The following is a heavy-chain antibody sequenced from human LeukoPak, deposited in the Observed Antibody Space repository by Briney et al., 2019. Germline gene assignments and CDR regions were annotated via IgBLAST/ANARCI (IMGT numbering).Heavy chain of an antibody. J-gene: IGHJ2*01. CDR3: ARSKASWYFDL. Sequence: GGSLRLSCAASGFTFSSYSMNWVRQAPGKGLEWVSSISSSSSYIYYADSVKGRFTIPRDNAKNSLYLQMNSLRAEDTAVYYCARSKASWYFDLWGRGTLVTVSS. CDR2: ISSSSSYI. V-gene: IGHV3-21*01. CDR1: GFTFSSYS.